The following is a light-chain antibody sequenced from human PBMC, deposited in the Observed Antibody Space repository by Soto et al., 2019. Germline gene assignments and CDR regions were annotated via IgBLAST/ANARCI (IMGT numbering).Light chain of an antibody. J-gene: IGKJ2*01. CDR2: GAS. CDR3: QQYGSPKYT. CDR1: QSVSSSY. Sequence: EIVLTQSPGTLSLSPGERAILSCRASQSVSSSYLAWYQQKPGQAPRLLIYGASSRATGIPDRFSGSGSGTDFTLTISRLEPEDFAVYYCQQYGSPKYTFGQGTKLEIK. V-gene: IGKV3-20*01.